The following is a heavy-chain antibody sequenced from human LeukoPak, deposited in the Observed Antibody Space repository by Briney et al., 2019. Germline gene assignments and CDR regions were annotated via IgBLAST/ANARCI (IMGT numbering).Heavy chain of an antibody. CDR1: GYIFTNYY. J-gene: IGHJ4*02. V-gene: IGHV1-46*01. Sequence: ASVKVSCKASGYIFTNYYMHWVRQAPGQGLEWMGTINPSGGSTTYAQRFQGRVTMTRDTSTSTVYMELSSLRSEDTAVYYCARDHGSAYYRAPRHWGQGTLVTVSS. CDR2: INPSGGST. CDR3: ARDHGSAYYRAPRH. D-gene: IGHD3-10*01.